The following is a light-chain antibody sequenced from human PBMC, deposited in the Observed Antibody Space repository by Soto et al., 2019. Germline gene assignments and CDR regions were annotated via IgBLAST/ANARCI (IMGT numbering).Light chain of an antibody. CDR2: DVS. V-gene: IGLV2-14*01. Sequence: QSALTQPASVSGSPGQSITISCTGTSSDVGGYNYVSWYQQHPGKAPKLMIYDVSNRPSGVSNRFSGSKSGNTASLTISGLQAADEADYYCSSYTSSSTLVVFGGGPQVTVL. J-gene: IGLJ2*01. CDR3: SSYTSSSTLVV. CDR1: SSDVGGYNY.